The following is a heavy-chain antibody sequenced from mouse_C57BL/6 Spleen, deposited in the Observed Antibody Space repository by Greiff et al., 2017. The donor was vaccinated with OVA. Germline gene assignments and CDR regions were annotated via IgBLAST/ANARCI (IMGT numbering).Heavy chain of an antibody. D-gene: IGHD1-1*02. Sequence: EVQLVESGGGLVKPGGSLKLSCAASGFTFSSYAMSWVRQTPEKRLEWVATISDGGSYTYYPDNVKGRFTISRDNAKNNLYLQMSHLKSEDTAMYYCARDLGTRYFDYWGQGTTLTVSS. CDR1: GFTFSSYA. J-gene: IGHJ2*01. CDR2: ISDGGSYT. V-gene: IGHV5-4*01. CDR3: ARDLGTRYFDY.